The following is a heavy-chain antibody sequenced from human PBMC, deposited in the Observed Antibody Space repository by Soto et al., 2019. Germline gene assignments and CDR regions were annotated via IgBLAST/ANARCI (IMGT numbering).Heavy chain of an antibody. CDR2: ISYDGSNK. CDR3: AKDEYSSSWYRYSYYYYMDV. V-gene: IGHV3-30*18. CDR1: GFTFSSYG. J-gene: IGHJ6*03. Sequence: GGSLRLSCAASGFTFSSYGMHWVRQAPGKGLEWVAVISYDGSNKYYADSVKGRFTISRDNSKNTLYLQMNSLRAEDTAVYYCAKDEYSSSWYRYSYYYYMDVWGKGTTVTVS. D-gene: IGHD6-13*01.